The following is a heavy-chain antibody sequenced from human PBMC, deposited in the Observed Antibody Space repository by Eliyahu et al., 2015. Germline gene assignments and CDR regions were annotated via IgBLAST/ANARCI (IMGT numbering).Heavy chain of an antibody. CDR2: IYNSGAT. CDR1: GGSINNRV. J-gene: IGHJ4*02. Sequence: QVQLLESGPGLVKPSETLSLTCXXXGGSINNRVWNWIRQSPAKGLEWIGYIYNSGATDYNPSLESRVSISLDTSKSHFSLNLNSVTAADTAVYYCAGGWSAIYLDSWGQGTLVTVSS. D-gene: IGHD3-3*01. CDR3: AGGWSAIYLDS. V-gene: IGHV4-59*11.